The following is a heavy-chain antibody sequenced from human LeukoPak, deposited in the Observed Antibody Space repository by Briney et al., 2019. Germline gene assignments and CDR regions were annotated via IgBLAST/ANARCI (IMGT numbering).Heavy chain of an antibody. CDR1: GFTFSSYG. Sequence: GGSLRLSCAASGFTFSSYGMHWVRQAPGKGLEWVAVIWYDGSNKYYADSVKGRFTITRDNSKNPLYLQMNSLRAEDTAVYYCARDSGAGRGRFAFDIWGQGTMVTVSS. V-gene: IGHV3-33*01. CDR2: IWYDGSNK. D-gene: IGHD3-10*01. J-gene: IGHJ3*02. CDR3: ARDSGAGRGRFAFDI.